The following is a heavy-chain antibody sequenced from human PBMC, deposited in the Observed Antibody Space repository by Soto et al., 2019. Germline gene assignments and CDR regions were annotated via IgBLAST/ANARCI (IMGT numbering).Heavy chain of an antibody. CDR3: ASGYYDILTGRDTKYYFDY. CDR2: IYYSGNT. J-gene: IGHJ4*02. Sequence: TPSLTRTVSCGSIINCDYYWGWVRQPPGKGLEWIGYIYYSGNTYYNPSLKSRVMISVDTSKNQFSLNLSSVTAADTAVYYCASGYYDILTGRDTKYYFDYWGQGALVTVSS. D-gene: IGHD3-9*01. CDR1: CGSIINCDYY. V-gene: IGHV4-30-4*01.